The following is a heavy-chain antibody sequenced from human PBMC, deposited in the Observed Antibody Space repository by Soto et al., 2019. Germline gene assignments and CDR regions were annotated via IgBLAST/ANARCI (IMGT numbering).Heavy chain of an antibody. Sequence: SETLSLTCTVSGGSISSSSYYWGWIRQPPGKGLEWIGSIYYSGSTYYNPSLKSRVTISVDTSKNQFSLKLSSVTAADTAVYYCARLLRSVVPAAMMNDYWGQGTLVTVSS. J-gene: IGHJ4*02. CDR2: IYYSGST. CDR3: ARLLRSVVPAAMMNDY. V-gene: IGHV4-39*01. D-gene: IGHD2-2*01. CDR1: GGSISSSSYY.